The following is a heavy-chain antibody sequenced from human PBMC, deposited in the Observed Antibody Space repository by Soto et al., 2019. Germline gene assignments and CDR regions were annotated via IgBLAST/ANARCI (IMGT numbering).Heavy chain of an antibody. CDR2: INHSGST. V-gene: IGHV4-34*01. J-gene: IGHJ6*02. CDR3: ARGHYYGMDV. Sequence: QVQLQQWGAGLLKPSETLSLTCAVYGGAFSGYYWSWIRQPPGKGLEWIGEINHSGSTNYNPSLKGRVTISVDTSKNQFSLKLSSVTAADTAVYYCARGHYYGMDVWGQGTTVTVSS. CDR1: GGAFSGYY.